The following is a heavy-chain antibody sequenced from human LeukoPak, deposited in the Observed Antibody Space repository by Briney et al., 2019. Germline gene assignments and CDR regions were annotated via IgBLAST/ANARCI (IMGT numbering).Heavy chain of an antibody. CDR3: ARGGFVVVPAATPFDY. Sequence: GGSLRLSCAASGFTFSSYSMNWVRQAPGKGLEWVSYIGSSSSTIFYADSVKDRFTISRDNAKNSLYLQMNSLRAEDTAVYYCARGGFVVVPAATPFDYWGQGTLVTVSS. CDR2: IGSSSSTI. CDR1: GFTFSSYS. V-gene: IGHV3-48*01. D-gene: IGHD2-2*01. J-gene: IGHJ4*02.